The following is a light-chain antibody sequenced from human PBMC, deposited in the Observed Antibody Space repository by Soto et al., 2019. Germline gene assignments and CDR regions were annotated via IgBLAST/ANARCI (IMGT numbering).Light chain of an antibody. J-gene: IGKJ1*01. CDR2: GAS. V-gene: IGKV3-15*01. Sequence: EIVMTHSPSTLSVSQVERATLSCRASQSVSSNLAWYQQKPGQAPRLLIYGASTRATGIPARFSGSGSGTEFTLTISSLRSEDFAVYYCQQYNNWPRTFGQGTKVDIK. CDR1: QSVSSN. CDR3: QQYNNWPRT.